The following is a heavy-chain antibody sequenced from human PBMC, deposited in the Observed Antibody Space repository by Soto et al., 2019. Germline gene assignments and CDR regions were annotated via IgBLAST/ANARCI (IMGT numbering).Heavy chain of an antibody. Sequence: HEPLVQSGAEVKRPGASLKVSCKASGYSFTGYYIHWVRQAPGQGLEWMGWINPDSGATNYAQNFQGRVTLTSDTSISTASMDLTSLTSDDTAVYYCARGDYGTGGYPFPYFDYWGQGTLDIVSS. D-gene: IGHD2-8*02. V-gene: IGHV1-2*02. CDR1: GYSFTGYY. J-gene: IGHJ4*02. CDR2: INPDSGAT. CDR3: ARGDYGTGGYPFPYFDY.